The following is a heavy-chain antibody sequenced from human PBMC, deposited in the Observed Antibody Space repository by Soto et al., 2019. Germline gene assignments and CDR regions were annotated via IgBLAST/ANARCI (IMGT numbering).Heavy chain of an antibody. V-gene: IGHV4-30-4*01. CDR1: GGSISSGDYY. Sequence: TLSLTCTVSGGSISSGDYYWSWIRQPPGKGLDWIGYIYYSGSTYYNPSLKSRVTISVDTSKNQFSLKLSSVTAADTAVYYCAREGSGVIVVVPAAINGMDVWGQGTTVTVSS. CDR3: AREGSGVIVVVPAAINGMDV. J-gene: IGHJ6*02. D-gene: IGHD2-2*02. CDR2: IYYSGST.